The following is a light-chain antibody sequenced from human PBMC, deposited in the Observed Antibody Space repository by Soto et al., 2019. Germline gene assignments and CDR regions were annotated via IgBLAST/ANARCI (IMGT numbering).Light chain of an antibody. CDR2: DVS. CDR1: SSDIGTSIY. CDR3: SSYTTGSTPV. Sequence: QSALTQPASVSGSPGQSIAISCTGTSSDIGTSIYVSWYQQHPGKAPKLMIYDVSNRPSGVSDRFSGSKSGNTASLTISGLQAGDEADYYCSSYTTGSTPVFGGGTKLTVL. J-gene: IGLJ2*01. V-gene: IGLV2-14*01.